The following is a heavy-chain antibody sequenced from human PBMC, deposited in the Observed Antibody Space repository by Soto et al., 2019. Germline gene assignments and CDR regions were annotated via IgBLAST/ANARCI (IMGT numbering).Heavy chain of an antibody. J-gene: IGHJ5*02. CDR3: SKGADYGNNGWDGS. CDR1: GRSFSIAW. CDR2: IKSKTDGETT. V-gene: IGHV3-15*07. D-gene: IGHD3-16*01. Sequence: EVQLVESGGGLVKPGGSLRLSCAASGRSFSIAWMNWVRQAPGKGLEWVGRIKSKTDGETTDYAAPVKGRFTISRDDSRNTLFLQMNSLKTEDTGVYYCSKGADYGNNGWDGSWGQGTLVTVSS.